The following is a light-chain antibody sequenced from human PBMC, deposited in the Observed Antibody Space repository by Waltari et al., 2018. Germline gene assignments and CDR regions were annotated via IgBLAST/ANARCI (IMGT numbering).Light chain of an antibody. V-gene: IGLV1-40*01. CDR1: GSNIGAGYD. Sequence: QSVLTQPPSVSGAPGQRVTISCTGSGSNIGAGYDVHWYQQLPRAAPKLLIYGSSGLPLGVPDRFCGSTSGTSASLAITGLQAEDEADYYCQSYDTSLSVVFGGGTKLTVL. CDR2: GSS. CDR3: QSYDTSLSVV. J-gene: IGLJ3*02.